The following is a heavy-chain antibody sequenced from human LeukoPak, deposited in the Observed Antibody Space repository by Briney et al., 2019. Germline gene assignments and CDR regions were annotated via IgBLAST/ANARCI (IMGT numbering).Heavy chain of an antibody. Sequence: SETLSLTCAVYGGSFSGYYWSWIRQPPGKGLEWIGEINHSGSTNYNPSLKSRVTISVDTSKNQFSLKLSSVTAADTAVYYCARGVRSSWHVQYYFDYWGQGTLVTVSS. CDR2: INHSGST. J-gene: IGHJ4*02. V-gene: IGHV4-34*01. CDR1: GGSFSGYY. D-gene: IGHD6-13*01. CDR3: ARGVRSSWHVQYYFDY.